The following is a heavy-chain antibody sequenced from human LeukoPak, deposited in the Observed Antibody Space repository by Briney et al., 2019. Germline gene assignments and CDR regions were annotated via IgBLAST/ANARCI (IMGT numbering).Heavy chain of an antibody. V-gene: IGHV4-34*01. D-gene: IGHD4-17*01. CDR3: ARVGGLRPYYYYGMDV. CDR1: GGSFSGYY. J-gene: IGHJ6*02. CDR2: INHSGST. Sequence: SETLSLTCAVYGGSFSGYYWSWIRQPPGKGLEWIGEINHSGSTNYNPSLKSRVTISVDTSKNQSSLKLSSVTAADTAVYYCARVGGLRPYYYYGMDVWGQGTTVTVSS.